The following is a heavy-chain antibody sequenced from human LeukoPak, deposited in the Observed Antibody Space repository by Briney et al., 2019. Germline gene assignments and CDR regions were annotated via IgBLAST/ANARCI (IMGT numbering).Heavy chain of an antibody. V-gene: IGHV3-30-3*01. CDR1: GFTFSSYA. J-gene: IGHJ4*02. CDR2: ISYDGSNK. CDR3: ARQGIHLWFDF. D-gene: IGHD5-18*01. Sequence: TGGSLRLSCAASGFTFSSYAMHWVRQAPGKGLEWVAVISYDGSNKYYADSVKGRFTISRDNSKNTLYLQMNSLRAEDTAVYYCARQGIHLWFDFWGQGTLVTVSS.